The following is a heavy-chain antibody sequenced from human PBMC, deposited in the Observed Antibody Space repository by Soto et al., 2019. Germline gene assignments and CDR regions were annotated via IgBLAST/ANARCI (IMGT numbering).Heavy chain of an antibody. CDR1: GFTFSSYA. CDR2: ISGSGGST. D-gene: IGHD3-10*01. V-gene: IGHV3-23*01. CDR3: AKDNYYGSGSYYLLFDY. Sequence: SGGSLRLSCAASGFTFSSYAMSWVRQAPGKGLEWVSTISGSGGSTYYADSVKGRFTISRDNSKNTLYLQMNSLRAEDTAVYYCAKDNYYGSGSYYLLFDYWGQGTLVTVSS. J-gene: IGHJ4*02.